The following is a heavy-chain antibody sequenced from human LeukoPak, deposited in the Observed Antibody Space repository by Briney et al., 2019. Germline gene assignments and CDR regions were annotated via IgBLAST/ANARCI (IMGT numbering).Heavy chain of an antibody. D-gene: IGHD4-17*01. CDR2: IYTSGST. V-gene: IGHV4-4*07. CDR3: ARERVTTVTTISRVFDY. Sequence: SETLSLICTVSGGSISSYHWSWIRQPAGKGLEPIGSIYTSGSTNYNPSLKSRVSMSVDTSKNQFSLKLSSVTAADTAVYYCARERVTTVTTISRVFDYWGQGTLVTVSS. J-gene: IGHJ4*02. CDR1: GGSISSYH.